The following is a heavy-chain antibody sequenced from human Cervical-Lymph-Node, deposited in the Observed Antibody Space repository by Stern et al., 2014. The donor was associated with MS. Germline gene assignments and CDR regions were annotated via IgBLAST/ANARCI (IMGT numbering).Heavy chain of an antibody. J-gene: IGHJ4*02. CDR1: GASISSYS. Sequence: QVQLQESGPGLVKPSETLSLTCTVSGASISSYSWSWIRQPPGTGLAWIGYIYYSGSSNQNPSLKSRVAISLDTSKNQFTLRLSSVTAVDTAVYYCAGGSAVGAPDYWGQGTLVTVSS. CDR3: AGGSAVGAPDY. D-gene: IGHD3-16*01. CDR2: IYYSGSS. V-gene: IGHV4-59*03.